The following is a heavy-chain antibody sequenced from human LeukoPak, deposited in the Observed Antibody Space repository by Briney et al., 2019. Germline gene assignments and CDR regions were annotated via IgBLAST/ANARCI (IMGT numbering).Heavy chain of an antibody. CDR3: ARGVRDIAARRNNWFDP. Sequence: KPSETLSLXCAVYGGSFSGYYWSWFRQPPGKGLEWIGEINHSGSTNYNPSLKSRVTISVDTSKNQFSLKLSSVTAADTAVYYCARGVRDIAARRNNWFDPWGQGTLVTVSS. J-gene: IGHJ5*02. CDR1: GGSFSGYY. CDR2: INHSGST. D-gene: IGHD6-6*01. V-gene: IGHV4-34*01.